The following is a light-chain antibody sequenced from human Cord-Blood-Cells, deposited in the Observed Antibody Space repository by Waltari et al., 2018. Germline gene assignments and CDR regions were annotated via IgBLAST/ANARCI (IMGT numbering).Light chain of an antibody. CDR2: QDS. J-gene: IGLJ2*01. Sequence: SYELTQPPSVSVSPVQTASITCSGDKLGDKYACWYQQKPGQSPVLVIYQDSKRPSGIPGRFSGSSSGNTGTLTISGTQAMDEADYYCQAWDSSTVVFGGGTKLTVL. CDR1: KLGDKY. CDR3: QAWDSSTVV. V-gene: IGLV3-1*01.